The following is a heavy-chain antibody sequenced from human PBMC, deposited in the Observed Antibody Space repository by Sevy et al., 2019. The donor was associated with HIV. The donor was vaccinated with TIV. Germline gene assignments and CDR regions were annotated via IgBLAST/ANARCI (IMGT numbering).Heavy chain of an antibody. CDR1: GYTFTSYD. V-gene: IGHV1-8*01. CDR2: MNPNSGNT. D-gene: IGHD3-3*01. Sequence: ASVKVSCKASGYTFTSYDINWVRQATGQGLEWMGWMNPNSGNTGYAQKFQGRVTMTRNTSISTAYMELSSLRSEDTAVYYCARGPPMRYDFWSGYYTGYNWFDPWGQGNLVTVSS. CDR3: ARGPPMRYDFWSGYYTGYNWFDP. J-gene: IGHJ5*02.